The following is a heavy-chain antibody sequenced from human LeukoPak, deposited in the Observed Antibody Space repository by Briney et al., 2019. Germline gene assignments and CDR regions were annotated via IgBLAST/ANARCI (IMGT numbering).Heavy chain of an antibody. CDR3: ARDGMGYCSGGSCYRPMFDY. Sequence: GRSLRLSCAASGFTFSSYAMHWVRQAPGKGLEWVAVISYDGSNKYYADSVKGRFTISRDNSKNTLYLQMYSLRAEDTAVYYCARDGMGYCSGGSCYRPMFDYWGQGTLVTVSS. V-gene: IGHV3-30-3*01. CDR2: ISYDGSNK. D-gene: IGHD2-15*01. J-gene: IGHJ4*02. CDR1: GFTFSSYA.